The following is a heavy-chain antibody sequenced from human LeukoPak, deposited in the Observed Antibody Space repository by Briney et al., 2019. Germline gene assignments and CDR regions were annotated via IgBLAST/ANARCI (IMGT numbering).Heavy chain of an antibody. CDR3: EFDYPVGGMDV. CDR1: GGSFSGYY. V-gene: IGHV4-34*01. Sequence: SETLSLTCAVYGGSFSGYYWSWIRQPPGEGLEWIGEINHSGSTNYNPSLKSRVTISVDTSKNQFSLKLSSVTAADTAVYYCEFDYPVGGMDVWGQGTTVTVSS. D-gene: IGHD3-9*01. J-gene: IGHJ6*02. CDR2: INHSGST.